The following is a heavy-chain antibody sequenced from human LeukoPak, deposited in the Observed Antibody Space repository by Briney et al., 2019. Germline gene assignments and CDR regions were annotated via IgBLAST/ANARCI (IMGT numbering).Heavy chain of an antibody. D-gene: IGHD3-16*02. CDR1: GGSISSYY. Sequence: SETLSLTCTASGGSISSYYWSWIRQPPGKGLEWIGYIYYRGSTNYNPSLKSRVTISVDTSKNQFSLKLSSVTAADTAVYYCARGRFMITFGGVIVNNWFYPSGQGNLVTVSS. CDR3: ARGRFMITFGGVIVNNWFYP. J-gene: IGHJ5*02. CDR2: IYYRGST. V-gene: IGHV4-59*01.